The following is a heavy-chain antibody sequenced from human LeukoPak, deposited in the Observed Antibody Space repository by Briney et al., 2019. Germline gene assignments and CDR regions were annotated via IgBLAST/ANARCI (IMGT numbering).Heavy chain of an antibody. Sequence: KSSETLSLTCTVSGGSISSYYWSWIRQPPGKGLEWIGYIYYSGSTNYNPSLKSRVTISVDTSKNQFSLKLSSVTAADTAVYYCARMTWELSIDYWGQGTLVTVSS. CDR2: IYYSGST. CDR3: ARMTWELSIDY. CDR1: GGSISSYY. J-gene: IGHJ4*02. D-gene: IGHD1-26*01. V-gene: IGHV4-59*01.